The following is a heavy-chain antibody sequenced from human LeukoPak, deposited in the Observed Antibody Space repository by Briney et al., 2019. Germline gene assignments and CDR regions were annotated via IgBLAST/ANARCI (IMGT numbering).Heavy chain of an antibody. Sequence: ASVKVSRKASGYTFTGYYMHWVRQAPGQGLEWMGRINPNSGGTNYAQKFQGRVTMTRDTSISTAYMELSRLRSDDTAVYYCAREPYDFWSGTTTDYWGQGTLVTVSS. D-gene: IGHD3-3*01. CDR3: AREPYDFWSGTTTDY. V-gene: IGHV1-2*06. CDR2: INPNSGGT. CDR1: GYTFTGYY. J-gene: IGHJ4*02.